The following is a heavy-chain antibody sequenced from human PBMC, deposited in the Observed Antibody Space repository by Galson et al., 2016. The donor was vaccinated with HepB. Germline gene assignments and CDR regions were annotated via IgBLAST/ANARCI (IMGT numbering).Heavy chain of an antibody. D-gene: IGHD3-3*01. CDR3: AVAWGGVATWDYFEY. CDR1: GFALSDFG. Sequence: SLRLSCAAFGFALSDFGMHWVRQAPGKGLEWVAGIWYDGSNKYYPDSVQGRFTISRDNSKDTLYLQMNSLRAEDTAVYYCAVAWGGVATWDYFEYWGQGTLVTVSS. J-gene: IGHJ4*02. CDR2: IWYDGSNK. V-gene: IGHV3-33*01.